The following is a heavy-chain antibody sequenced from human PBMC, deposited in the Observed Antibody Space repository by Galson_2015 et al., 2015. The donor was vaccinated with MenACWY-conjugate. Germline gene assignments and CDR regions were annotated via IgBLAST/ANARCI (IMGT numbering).Heavy chain of an antibody. Sequence: SVKVSCKASGYTFTNYAMHWVRQAPGPRLEWMGWITTANGNTKYSQNFQDRLTLTKDTSASTAYMELSSLRSEDTAVYYCSREKRHGAQDNWGQGTLVTVSS. CDR3: SREKRHGAQDN. V-gene: IGHV1-3*04. CDR1: GYTFTNYA. J-gene: IGHJ4*02. CDR2: ITTANGNT. D-gene: IGHD3-10*01.